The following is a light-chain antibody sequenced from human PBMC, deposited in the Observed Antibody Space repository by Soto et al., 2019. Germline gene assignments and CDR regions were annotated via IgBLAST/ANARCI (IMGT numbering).Light chain of an antibody. CDR3: QQRSEWPRT. J-gene: IGKJ1*01. CDR2: DAS. Sequence: EIVLTQSPATLSLSPGERATLSCRASQSISSSLAWYQQKPGQAPRLLIYDASTRATGFPARFSGSGSGTDFTPSIGSLEPEYFAVYYCQQRSEWPRTFGQGTKVEIK. CDR1: QSISSS. V-gene: IGKV3-11*01.